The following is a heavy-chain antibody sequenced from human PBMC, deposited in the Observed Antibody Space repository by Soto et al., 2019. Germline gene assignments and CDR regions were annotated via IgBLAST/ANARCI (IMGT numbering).Heavy chain of an antibody. D-gene: IGHD3-10*01. V-gene: IGHV4-34*01. Sequence: QVQLQQWGAGLLKPSETLSLTCAVYGGSFSGYYWSWIRQPPGKGLEWIGEINHSGSTNYNPSLKSRVTISVDTSKNQFSLKLSSVTAADTAVYYCARHGYGSGSYYKFDYWGQGTLVTVSS. CDR3: ARHGYGSGSYYKFDY. CDR2: INHSGST. J-gene: IGHJ4*02. CDR1: GGSFSGYY.